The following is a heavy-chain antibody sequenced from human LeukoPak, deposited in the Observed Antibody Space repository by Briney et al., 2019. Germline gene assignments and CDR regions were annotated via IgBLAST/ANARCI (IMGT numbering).Heavy chain of an antibody. J-gene: IGHJ5*02. CDR1: GGTFTSYA. D-gene: IGHD2-2*01. CDR2: IIPIFGTA. Sequence: SVKVSCKASGGTFTSYAISWVRQAPGQGLEWMGGIIPIFGTANYAQKFQGRVTITADESTSTAYMELSSLRSEDTAVYYCARGVGVVPAAFSNTVKNWFDPWGQGTLVTVSS. V-gene: IGHV1-69*13. CDR3: ARGVGVVPAAFSNTVKNWFDP.